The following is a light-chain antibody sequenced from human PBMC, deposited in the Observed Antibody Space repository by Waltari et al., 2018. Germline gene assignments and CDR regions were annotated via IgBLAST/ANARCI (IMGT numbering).Light chain of an antibody. J-gene: IGKJ1*01. Sequence: DIQMTQSPSSLSASVGDRVTITCRASQGISSYLNWNQQKPGKAPKLLIYAASSLQSGVPSRFSGSGSGTDFTLTISSRQPEDFATYYCQQSYSTPRTFGQGTKVEIK. CDR3: QQSYSTPRT. CDR2: AAS. CDR1: QGISSY. V-gene: IGKV1-39*01.